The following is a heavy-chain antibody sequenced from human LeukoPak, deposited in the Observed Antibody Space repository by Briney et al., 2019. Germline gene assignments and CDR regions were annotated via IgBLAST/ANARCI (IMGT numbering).Heavy chain of an antibody. CDR3: AREYSSSSGRCFDP. V-gene: IGHV3-7*05. J-gene: IGHJ5*02. CDR2: INQDGSEK. CDR1: GFNFNSYW. D-gene: IGHD6-6*01. Sequence: GGSLRLSCAASGFNFNSYWINWVRLAPGKGLEWLASINQDGSEKYYVDSVKGRFTISRDNAKNSLYLQMNSLRAEDTAVYYCAREYSSSSGRCFDPWGQGTLVTVSS.